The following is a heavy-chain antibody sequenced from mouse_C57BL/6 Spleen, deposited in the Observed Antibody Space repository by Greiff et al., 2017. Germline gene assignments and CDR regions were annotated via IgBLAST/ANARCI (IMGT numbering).Heavy chain of an antibody. V-gene: IGHV1-82*01. CDR1: GYAFSSSW. Sequence: VQLQQSGPELVKPGASVKISCKASGYAFSSSWMNWVKQRPGKGLVWIGRIYPGDGDTNYNGKFKGKATLTAAKSSSTAYMQLSSLTSEDSAVYFCARWGYYGSSYDYWGQGTTLTVSS. D-gene: IGHD1-1*01. J-gene: IGHJ2*01. CDR3: ARWGYYGSSYDY. CDR2: IYPGDGDT.